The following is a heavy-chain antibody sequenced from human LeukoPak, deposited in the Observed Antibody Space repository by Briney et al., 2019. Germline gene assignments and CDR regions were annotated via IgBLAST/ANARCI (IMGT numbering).Heavy chain of an antibody. Sequence: PGGSLRLSCAVSGITLSNYGMSWVRQAPGKGLEWVAGISSSSSYIYYADSVKGRFIISRDNAKNSLSLQMNNLRAEDTAVYYCARSGVSIAARRADYYYMDVWGKGTTVTVSS. D-gene: IGHD6-6*01. CDR1: GITLSNYG. V-gene: IGHV3-21*01. CDR2: ISSSSSYI. J-gene: IGHJ6*03. CDR3: ARSGVSIAARRADYYYMDV.